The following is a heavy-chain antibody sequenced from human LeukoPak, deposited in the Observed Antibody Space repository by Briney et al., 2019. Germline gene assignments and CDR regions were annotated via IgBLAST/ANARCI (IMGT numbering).Heavy chain of an antibody. CDR1: GYTFTGYY. CDR2: INPNSGGT. CDR3: ARNSITVAGTGHDY. D-gene: IGHD6-19*01. V-gene: IGHV1-2*02. J-gene: IGHJ4*02. Sequence: SVKVSCKASGYTFTGYYMHWVRQAPGQGLEWMGWINPNSGGTNYAQKFQGRVTMARDTSISTAYMELSRLRSDDTAVYYCARNSITVAGTGHDYWGQGTLVTVSS.